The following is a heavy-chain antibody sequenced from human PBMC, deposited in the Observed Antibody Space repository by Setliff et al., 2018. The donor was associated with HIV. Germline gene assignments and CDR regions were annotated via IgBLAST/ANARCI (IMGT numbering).Heavy chain of an antibody. Sequence: GESLKISCQVSGYDFATYWIGWVRQLPVKGLEWMGIMYPGESDIRYNPSLQGQVTISADKSIDTAYLQWDNLRASDTAMYYCAKYSPAAWFDSWGQGTLVTVSS. CDR1: GYDFATYW. CDR2: MYPGESDI. J-gene: IGHJ5*01. V-gene: IGHV5-51*01. CDR3: AKYSPAAWFDS. D-gene: IGHD2-15*01.